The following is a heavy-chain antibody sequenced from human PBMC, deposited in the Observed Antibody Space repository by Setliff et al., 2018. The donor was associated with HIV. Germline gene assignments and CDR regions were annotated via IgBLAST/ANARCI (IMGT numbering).Heavy chain of an antibody. CDR3: ARTWWLRSNWFDP. CDR1: GGSVSSGGYY. D-gene: IGHD5-12*01. V-gene: IGHV4-30-4*08. J-gene: IGHJ5*02. Sequence: LSLTCTVSGGSVSSGGYYWNWIRQRPGKGLEWIGHIYYSGSTSYNPSLKSRVTISVDTSKNQFSLKLSSVTAADTAVYYCARTWWLRSNWFDPWGQGTLVTVSS. CDR2: IYYSGST.